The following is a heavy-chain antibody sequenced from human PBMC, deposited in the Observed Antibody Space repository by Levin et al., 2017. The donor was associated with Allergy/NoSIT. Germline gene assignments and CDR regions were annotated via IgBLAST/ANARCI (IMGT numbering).Heavy chain of an antibody. J-gene: IGHJ4*02. CDR3: VSYSGSSPLDY. D-gene: IGHD1-26*01. CDR2: IWHDGSNK. V-gene: IGHV3-33*01. CDR1: GLTFSNSG. Sequence: GGSLRLSCAASGLTFSNSGMNWVRQTPDKGLEWVALIWHDGSNKYYADSVKGRFIISRDNSRNTLFLEMDSLRAEDTAMYYCVSYSGSSPLDYWGQGTLVTVSS.